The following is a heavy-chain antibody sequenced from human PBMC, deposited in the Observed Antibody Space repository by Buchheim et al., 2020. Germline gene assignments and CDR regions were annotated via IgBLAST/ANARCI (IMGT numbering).Heavy chain of an antibody. CDR3: ARRGSGYPFDY. CDR1: GGSISSSSYY. V-gene: IGHV4-39*01. Sequence: QLQLQESGPGLVKPSETLSLTCTVSGGSISSSSYYWGWIRQPPGKGLEWIGGIYYSGSTYYNPSLKSRVTISVDTSQNQFSLKLSSVTAADTAVYYCARRGSGYPFDYWGQGTL. CDR2: IYYSGST. D-gene: IGHD3-22*01. J-gene: IGHJ4*02.